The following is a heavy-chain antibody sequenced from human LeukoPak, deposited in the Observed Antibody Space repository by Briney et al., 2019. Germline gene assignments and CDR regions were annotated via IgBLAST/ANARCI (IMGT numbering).Heavy chain of an antibody. Sequence: SETLSLTCTVSGGSISSSSYYWGWIRQPPGKGLEWIGSIYYRGSTYYNPSLQSRVTISVDTSKNQFSLKLSSVTAADTAVYYCARLLTGYDYWGQGTLVTVSS. CDR1: GGSISSSSYY. CDR2: IYYRGST. CDR3: ARLLTGYDY. J-gene: IGHJ4*02. D-gene: IGHD7-27*01. V-gene: IGHV4-39*01.